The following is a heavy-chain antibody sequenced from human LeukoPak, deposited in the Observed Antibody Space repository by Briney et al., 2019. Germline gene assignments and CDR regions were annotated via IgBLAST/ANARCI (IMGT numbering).Heavy chain of an antibody. V-gene: IGHV3-53*01. CDR1: GFTASSNY. CDR3: ARRNYYGSGSYYTGGGYGMDV. J-gene: IGHJ6*02. CDR2: IYSGGST. Sequence: GGSLRLSCAASGFTASSNYMSWVRQAPGKGLEWVSVIYSGGSTYYADSVKGRFTISRDNSKNTLYLQMNSLRAEDTAVYYCARRNYYGSGSYYTGGGYGMDVWGQGTTVTVSS. D-gene: IGHD3-10*01.